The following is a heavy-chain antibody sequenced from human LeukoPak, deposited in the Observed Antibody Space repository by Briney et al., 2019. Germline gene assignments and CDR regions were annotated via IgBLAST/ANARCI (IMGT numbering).Heavy chain of an antibody. J-gene: IGHJ4*02. Sequence: ASVKVSCKVSGYTLTELSMHWVRQAPGKGLEWMGGFDPEDGETIYAQKFQGRVTMTEDTSTDTAYMELSSLRSEDTAVYYCARGGGYCSSTSCSDFDYWGQGTLVTVSS. V-gene: IGHV1-24*01. CDR1: GYTLTELS. CDR2: FDPEDGET. CDR3: ARGGGYCSSTSCSDFDY. D-gene: IGHD2-2*03.